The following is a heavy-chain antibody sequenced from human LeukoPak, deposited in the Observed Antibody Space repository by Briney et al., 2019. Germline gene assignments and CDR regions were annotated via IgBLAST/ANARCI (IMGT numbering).Heavy chain of an antibody. D-gene: IGHD6-19*01. V-gene: IGHV3-7*01. CDR3: AKWLTQYHYYMDA. CDR2: IKQDGSDK. Sequence: GGSLRLSCAASGFTFRNYWMSWVRQAPGKGLEWVANIKQDGSDKDYVDSVKGRFTISRDNAKNSLYLQMNSLTAEDTAVYYCAKWLTQYHYYMDAWGKGTTVTVSS. J-gene: IGHJ6*03. CDR1: GFTFRNYW.